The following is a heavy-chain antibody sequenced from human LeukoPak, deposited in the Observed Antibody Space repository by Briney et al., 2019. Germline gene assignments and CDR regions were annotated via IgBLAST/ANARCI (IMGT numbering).Heavy chain of an antibody. Sequence: GASVKVSCKASGGTFNNYAFNWVRQAPGLGLEWMGGIIPSFNSVKYARKFQGRVAITADESTSTVYMEVASLTSDDTAVYFCARDYRGTKTDFWGQGTPVTVSS. CDR3: ARDYRGTKTDF. V-gene: IGHV1-69*13. D-gene: IGHD2-21*01. CDR2: IIPSFNSV. J-gene: IGHJ4*02. CDR1: GGTFNNYA.